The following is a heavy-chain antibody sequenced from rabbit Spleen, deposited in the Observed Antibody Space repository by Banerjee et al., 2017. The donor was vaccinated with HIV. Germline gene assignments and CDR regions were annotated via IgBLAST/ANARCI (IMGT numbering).Heavy chain of an antibody. CDR1: GLSFSSTYY. CDR3: ARDLDGVIGWNFGW. CDR2: IDADNTIT. D-gene: IGHD1-1*01. V-gene: IGHV1S40*01. J-gene: IGHJ4*01. Sequence: QSLEESGGDLVKPGASLTLTCTVSGLSFSSTYYMCWVRQAPGKGLEYIACIDADNTITDYATWATGRFTISKTSSTTVTLQMTSLTAADTATYFCARDLDGVIGWNFGWWGPGTLVTVS.